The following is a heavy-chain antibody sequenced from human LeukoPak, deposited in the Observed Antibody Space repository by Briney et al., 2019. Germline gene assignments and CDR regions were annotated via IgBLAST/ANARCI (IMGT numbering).Heavy chain of an antibody. CDR2: MHTRGST. D-gene: IGHD3-22*01. V-gene: IGHV4-61*02. CDR1: GPSISIGSYH. J-gene: IGHJ4*02. Sequence: ASDTLSLTCTVSGPSISIGSYHWSWLPRPGGKGLEGFGCMHTRGSTNYNSSLKSPVTISVDTSKNQFSLKLSSVTAADTAVYSCARGTLIVVGEGGPYYFDSWGQGTLVTVSS. CDR3: ARGTLIVVGEGGPYYFDS.